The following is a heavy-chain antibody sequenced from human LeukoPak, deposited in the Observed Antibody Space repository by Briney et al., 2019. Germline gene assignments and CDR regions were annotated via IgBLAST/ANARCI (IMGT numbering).Heavy chain of an antibody. CDR1: GYTFTSYG. Sequence: GASVRVSRKASGYTFTSYGISWVRQAPGQGLEWMGWISAYNGNTYYAPNLQGRVTMTTDTSTSTAYMELRSLRSDDMAVYYCARDNLVAIGGWGVDYWGQGTLVTVSS. D-gene: IGHD2-21*01. J-gene: IGHJ4*02. V-gene: IGHV1-18*03. CDR3: ARDNLVAIGGWGVDY. CDR2: ISAYNGNT.